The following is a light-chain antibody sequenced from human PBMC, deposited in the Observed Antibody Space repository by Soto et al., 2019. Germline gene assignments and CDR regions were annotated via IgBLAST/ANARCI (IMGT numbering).Light chain of an antibody. CDR1: QRISSY. CDR3: QQSYSSRSIT. Sequence: DIQMTQSPSSLSASVGDRVTITCRASQRISSYLNWYQQKPGKAPKLLIYAAPSLQSGVPSRFRGSGSGTDVTLTISSLQPEDFATYDWQQSYSSRSITFGQGTRLEIK. J-gene: IGKJ5*01. V-gene: IGKV1-39*01. CDR2: AAP.